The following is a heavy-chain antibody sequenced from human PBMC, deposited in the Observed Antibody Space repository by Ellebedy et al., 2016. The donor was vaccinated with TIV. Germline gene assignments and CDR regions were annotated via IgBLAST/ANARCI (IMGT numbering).Heavy chain of an antibody. Sequence: GGSLRLXCGTSGFTFTSFAMNWVRQAPGKGLEWVSVISGNTISTYYADSVEGRFTISRDNSKNTLYLQMNSLRDEDTAVYYCARGAAPYFDYWGQGTLVTVSS. CDR1: GFTFTSFA. V-gene: IGHV3-23*01. CDR2: ISGNTIST. J-gene: IGHJ4*02. CDR3: ARGAAPYFDY. D-gene: IGHD6-25*01.